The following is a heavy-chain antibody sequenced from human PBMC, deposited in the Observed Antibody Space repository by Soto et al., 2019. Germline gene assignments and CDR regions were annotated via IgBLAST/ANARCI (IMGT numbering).Heavy chain of an antibody. CDR1: GDSVSRHY. CDR3: AREPLAHSYFDF. J-gene: IGHJ4*02. Sequence: SETLSLTCTVSGDSVSRHYWSWIRQPAGKGLEWLGRLYNDERTNYNPSLKGRVTMSMDTSKNQFSLKLTSVTAADSAVYFCAREPLAHSYFDFWGQGILVTVSS. CDR2: LYNDERT. V-gene: IGHV4-4*07.